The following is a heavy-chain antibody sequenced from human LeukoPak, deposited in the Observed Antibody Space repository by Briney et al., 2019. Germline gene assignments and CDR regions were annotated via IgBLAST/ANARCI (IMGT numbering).Heavy chain of an antibody. J-gene: IGHJ3*01. CDR2: ISASASYI. V-gene: IGHV3-21*01. Sequence: GGSLRLSCTASGFNISTYSMNWVRQAPGKGLEWGSSISASASYIYYADSLKGRFTISKDDTKNSVYLYMGSLRAEDTAVYYCARDSDYGGSFDFWGQGTMVTVSS. CDR1: GFNISTYS. D-gene: IGHD4-23*01. CDR3: ARDSDYGGSFDF.